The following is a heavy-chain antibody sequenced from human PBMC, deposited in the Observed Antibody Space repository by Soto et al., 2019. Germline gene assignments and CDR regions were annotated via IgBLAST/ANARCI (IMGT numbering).Heavy chain of an antibody. CDR1: GYTFTSYA. D-gene: IGHD3-9*01. J-gene: IGHJ5*02. CDR3: ARDPGLRYFNWFDP. CDR2: INAGNGNT. V-gene: IGHV1-3*01. Sequence: VASVKVSCKASGYTFTSYAMHWVRQAPGQRLEWMGWINAGNGNTKYSQKFQGRVTITRDTSASTAYMELSSLRSEDTAVYYCARDPGLRYFNWFDPWGQGTLVTVSS.